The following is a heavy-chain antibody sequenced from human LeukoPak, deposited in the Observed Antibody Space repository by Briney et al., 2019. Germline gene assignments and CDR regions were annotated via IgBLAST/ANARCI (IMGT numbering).Heavy chain of an antibody. Sequence: ASVKVSCKASGYTFTSYGISWVRQAPGQGLEWMGWISAYNGNTNYAQKLQGRVTMTRDTSTSTVYMELSSLRSEDTAVYYCARGLVIQLWSENTNWFDPWGQGTLVTVSS. CDR2: ISAYNGNT. CDR3: ARGLVIQLWSENTNWFDP. J-gene: IGHJ5*02. V-gene: IGHV1-18*01. CDR1: GYTFTSYG. D-gene: IGHD5-18*01.